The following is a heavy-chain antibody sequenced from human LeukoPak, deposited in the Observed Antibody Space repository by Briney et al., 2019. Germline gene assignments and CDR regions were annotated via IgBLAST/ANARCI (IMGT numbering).Heavy chain of an antibody. Sequence: SETLSLTCAVYGGSFSGYYWSWIRQPPGKGLEWIGEINHSGSTNYNPSLKSRVTISVDASKSQFSLKLSSVTAADTAVYYCARGMAVAGTRDYWGQGTLVTVSS. CDR3: ARGMAVAGTRDY. CDR2: INHSGST. J-gene: IGHJ4*02. V-gene: IGHV4-34*01. D-gene: IGHD6-19*01. CDR1: GGSFSGYY.